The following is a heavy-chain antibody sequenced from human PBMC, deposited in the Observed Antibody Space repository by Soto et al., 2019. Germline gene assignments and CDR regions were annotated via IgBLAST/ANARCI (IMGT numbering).Heavy chain of an antibody. J-gene: IGHJ4*02. CDR1: GGSISSSSYY. CDR3: ARRGLKDDYGDYFDY. CDR2: IYYSGST. V-gene: IGHV4-39*01. Sequence: SETLSLTCTVSGGSISSSSYYWGWIRQPPGKGLEWIGSIYYSGSTYYNPSLKSRVTISVDTSKNQLSLKLSSVTAADTAVYYCARRGLKDDYGDYFDYWGQGTLVTVSS. D-gene: IGHD4-17*01.